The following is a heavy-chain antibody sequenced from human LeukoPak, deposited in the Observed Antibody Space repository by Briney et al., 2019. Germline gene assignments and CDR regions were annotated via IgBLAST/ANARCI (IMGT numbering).Heavy chain of an antibody. D-gene: IGHD3-16*01. CDR2: INTNNGNT. CDR3: ARAGPSVGGYYYYGMDV. CDR1: GYTFTIYA. Sequence: ASVKVSCEASGYTFTIYAFSWVRQAPGQGVEWVGWINTNNGNTNHVKRLQGRVTMNTDTSTSTAYLELRSVRSEDTDVYSCARAGPSVGGYYYYGMDVWGQGTTVTVSS. J-gene: IGHJ6*02. V-gene: IGHV1-18*01.